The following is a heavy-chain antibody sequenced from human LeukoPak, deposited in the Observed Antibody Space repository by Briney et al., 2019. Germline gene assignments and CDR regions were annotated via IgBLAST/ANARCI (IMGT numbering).Heavy chain of an antibody. V-gene: IGHV3-30*04. Sequence: GGSLRLSCAASGFTFSNYALHWVRQAPGEGLEWVAVILHDGTNKYADSVKGRFTISRDNSKNTLYLQMNSLRVEDTAVYYCARGLMLRGVADYWGQGTLVTVSS. D-gene: IGHD3-10*01. CDR2: ILHDGTNK. J-gene: IGHJ4*02. CDR1: GFTFSNYA. CDR3: ARGLMLRGVADY.